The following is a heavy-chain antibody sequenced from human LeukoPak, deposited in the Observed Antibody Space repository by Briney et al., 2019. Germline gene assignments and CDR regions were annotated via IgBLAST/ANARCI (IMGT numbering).Heavy chain of an antibody. V-gene: IGHV4-59*01. Sequence: SETLSLTCTVSGASMTTYYWSWIRQPPGKGLEWVAYIYSSGSTNYNPSLKSRLTISIDTSKKQFSLKMSSVTAADTALYYCGRLPAARLIIGAFDTGAKGQWSPSLQ. D-gene: IGHD1-20*01. CDR2: IYSSGST. CDR3: GRLPAARLIIGAFDT. CDR1: GASMTTYY. J-gene: IGHJ3*02.